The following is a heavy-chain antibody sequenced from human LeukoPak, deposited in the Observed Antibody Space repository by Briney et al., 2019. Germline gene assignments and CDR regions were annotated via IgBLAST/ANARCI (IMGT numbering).Heavy chain of an antibody. D-gene: IGHD2-21*01. Sequence: MGGFDPEAGKTMYAEKLDGRLTVTDDTSTDTAYMQLSSLRLEDTAVYYCATDMVGYCGGVTCYSEAYWGQGTLVTVSS. CDR3: ATDMVGYCGGVTCYSEAY. V-gene: IGHV1-24*01. CDR2: FDPEAGKT. J-gene: IGHJ4*02.